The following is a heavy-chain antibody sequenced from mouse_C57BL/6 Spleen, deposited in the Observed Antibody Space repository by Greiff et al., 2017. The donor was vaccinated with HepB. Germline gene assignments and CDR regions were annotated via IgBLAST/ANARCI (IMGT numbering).Heavy chain of an antibody. D-gene: IGHD1-1*01. CDR2: ISYSGST. J-gene: IGHJ1*03. CDR1: GYSITSGYD. CDR3: ARGGTTVVAPWYFDV. Sequence: EVQLVESGPGMVKPSQSLSLTCTVTGYSITSGYDWHWIRHFPGNKLEWMGYISYSGSTNYNPSLKSRISITHDTSKNHFFLKLNSVTTEDTATYYCARGGTTVVAPWYFDVWGTGTTVTVSS. V-gene: IGHV3-1*01.